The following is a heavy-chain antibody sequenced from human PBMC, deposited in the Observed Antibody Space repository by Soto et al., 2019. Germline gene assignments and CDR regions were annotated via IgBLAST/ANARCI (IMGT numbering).Heavy chain of an antibody. D-gene: IGHD3-9*01. CDR2: ISSSSSTI. V-gene: IGHV3-48*02. J-gene: IGHJ6*02. CDR1: GFTFSSYS. Sequence: GGSLRLSCAASGFTFSSYSMNWVRQAPGKGLEWVSYISSSSSTIYYADSVKGRFTISRDNAKNSLYLQMNSLRDEDTAVYYCARVDYDILTGYTRGGMDVWGQGTTVTV. CDR3: ARVDYDILTGYTRGGMDV.